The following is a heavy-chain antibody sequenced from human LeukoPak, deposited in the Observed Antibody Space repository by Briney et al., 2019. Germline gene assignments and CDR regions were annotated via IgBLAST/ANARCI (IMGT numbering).Heavy chain of an antibody. CDR2: INPNSGGT. J-gene: IGHJ6*03. V-gene: IGHV1-2*02. Sequence: GASVKVSCKASGYTFTGYYMHWVRQAPGQGLEWMGWINPNSGGTNYAQKFQGRVTMTRDTSISTAYMELSRLRSDDTAVYYCARDPRGYFNYYYYMDVWGKGTTVTVSS. CDR3: ARDPRGYFNYYYYMDV. CDR1: GYTFTGYY. D-gene: IGHD6-25*01.